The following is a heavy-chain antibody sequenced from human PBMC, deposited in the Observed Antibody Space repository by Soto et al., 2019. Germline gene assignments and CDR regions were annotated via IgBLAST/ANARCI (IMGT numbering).Heavy chain of an antibody. CDR2: MSGTSADT. CDR1: GFMFSAYA. CDR3: AREDGGGPFDY. V-gene: IGHV3-23*01. Sequence: DVHLLESGGGLVQPGGSLRLSCAASGFMFSAYAMNWVRQAPGQGLEWVSSMSGTSADTYYPDSVKGRFTVSRDSSKDTLYLQLNSLRAEDTALYFCAREDGGGPFDYWGQGTLVIVSS. D-gene: IGHD2-15*01. J-gene: IGHJ4*02.